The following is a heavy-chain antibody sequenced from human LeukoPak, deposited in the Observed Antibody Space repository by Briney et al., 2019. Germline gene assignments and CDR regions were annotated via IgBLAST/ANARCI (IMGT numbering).Heavy chain of an antibody. D-gene: IGHD6-13*01. Sequence: GASVKVSCKASGYTFTSYGISWVRQAPGQGLEWMGWISAYNGNTNYAQKLQGRVTMTTDTSTSTAYMELSSLRSEDTAVYYCARDTAAGNYYYYGMDVWGQGTTVTVSS. V-gene: IGHV1-18*01. CDR2: ISAYNGNT. J-gene: IGHJ6*02. CDR3: ARDTAAGNYYYYGMDV. CDR1: GYTFTSYG.